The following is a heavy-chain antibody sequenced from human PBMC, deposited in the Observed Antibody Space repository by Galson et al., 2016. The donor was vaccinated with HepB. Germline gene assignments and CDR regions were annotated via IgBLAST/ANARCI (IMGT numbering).Heavy chain of an antibody. D-gene: IGHD6-13*01. Sequence: SLRLSCAASGFTFSNHGMHWVRQAPGKGLEWVAVISHDGNNKYYADSVKGRFTISRDNSKNTLYVQMSSLRPEDTAVYYCARDRGRSSWYSNFDYWGQGTLVTVSS. CDR2: ISHDGNNK. CDR3: ARDRGRSSWYSNFDY. V-gene: IGHV3-30*19. CDR1: GFTFSNHG. J-gene: IGHJ4*02.